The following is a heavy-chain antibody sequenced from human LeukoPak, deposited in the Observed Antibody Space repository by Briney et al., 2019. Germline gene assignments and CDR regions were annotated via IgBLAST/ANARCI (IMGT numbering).Heavy chain of an antibody. CDR3: ARAVSFVGTRYFDWPIPSDWFDP. CDR2: IYSSGST. CDR1: GGSISSGNYY. J-gene: IGHJ5*02. Sequence: PSETLSLTCSVSGGSISSGNYYWSWIRQPAGKGLEWIGRIYSSGSTNYSPSLKSRFTISVDTSKNQFSLRLSSVTAADTAVYYCARAVSFVGTRYFDWPIPSDWFDPWGQGTLVTVSS. D-gene: IGHD3-9*01. V-gene: IGHV4-61*02.